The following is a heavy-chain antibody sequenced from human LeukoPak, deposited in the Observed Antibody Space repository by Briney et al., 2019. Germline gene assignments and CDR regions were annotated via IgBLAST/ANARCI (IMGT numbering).Heavy chain of an antibody. V-gene: IGHV3-30*18. CDR3: AKEMKPWMHFDY. D-gene: IGHD5-12*01. CDR1: GFAFSSYG. Sequence: GGSLRLSCAASGFAFSSYGMHWARQAPGKGLEWVAVISYDGSEKYYADSVKGRFTISRDNSKNTLYLQMNSLRAEDTAVYYCAKEMKPWMHFDYWGQGTLVSVSS. J-gene: IGHJ4*02. CDR2: ISYDGSEK.